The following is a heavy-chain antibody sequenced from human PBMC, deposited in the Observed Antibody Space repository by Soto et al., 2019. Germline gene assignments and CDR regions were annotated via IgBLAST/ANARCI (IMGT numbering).Heavy chain of an antibody. V-gene: IGHV3-11*05. CDR3: ARGVRYYSSEKPANFDY. CDR2: ISVSSTYA. J-gene: IGHJ4*02. CDR1: GFTFSDYY. Sequence: QVQLLESGGGLVKPGGSLRPSCAASGFTFSDYYMSWIRQAPGKGLECVAYISVSSTYANYGDSVEGRFTISRDNAENSLFLQMNSLRADDTAVYYCARGVRYYSSEKPANFDYWGQGALVTVSS. D-gene: IGHD2-21*01.